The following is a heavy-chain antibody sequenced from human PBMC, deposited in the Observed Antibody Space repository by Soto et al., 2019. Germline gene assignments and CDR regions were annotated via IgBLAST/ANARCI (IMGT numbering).Heavy chain of an antibody. CDR3: ARSLWLGELH. CDR1: GFSLSTTGVG. CDR2: IYWDNDK. Sequence: QITLKESGPTLVKPTQTLTLTCSFSGFSLSTTGVGVGWIRQSQGKALEWLAIIYWDNDKRYSPSLKSRVTITKDTSKNQVVLTVTNMDPVDTGTYYCARSLWLGELHWGQGALVTVSS. J-gene: IGHJ4*02. V-gene: IGHV2-5*02. D-gene: IGHD3-10*01.